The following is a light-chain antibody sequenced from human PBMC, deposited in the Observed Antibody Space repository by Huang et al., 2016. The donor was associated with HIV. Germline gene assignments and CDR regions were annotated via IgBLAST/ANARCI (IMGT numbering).Light chain of an antibody. V-gene: IGKV3-15*01. J-gene: IGKJ4*01. CDR2: GAS. CDR1: ESVRSS. CDR3: QQYNNWPPLLT. Sequence: EIVMTQYPATLSVSPGERVILSCRASESVRSSLAWYHQNPGQAPILRIYGASTRASGVPPRFSGSGSGTEFTLTISSLQSADFAVYYCQQYNNWPPLLTFGGGTKVEIK.